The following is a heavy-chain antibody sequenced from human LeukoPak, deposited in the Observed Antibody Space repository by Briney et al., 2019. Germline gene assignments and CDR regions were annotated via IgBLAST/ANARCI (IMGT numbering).Heavy chain of an antibody. CDR2: IYYSGST. Sequence: SETLSLTCAVYGGPFSGYYWGWIRQPPGKGLEWIGNIYYSGSTYYNPSLKSRVTISVDTSKNQFSLKLSSVNAADTAVYFCARRGEAAAKGGRYFDQWGQGTLVTVSS. D-gene: IGHD6-13*01. CDR3: ARRGEAAAKGGRYFDQ. J-gene: IGHJ4*02. CDR1: GGPFSGYY. V-gene: IGHV4-34*01.